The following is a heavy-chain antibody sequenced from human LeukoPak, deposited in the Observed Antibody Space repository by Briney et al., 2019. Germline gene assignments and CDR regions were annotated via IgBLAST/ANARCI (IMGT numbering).Heavy chain of an antibody. D-gene: IGHD3-10*01. J-gene: IGHJ6*02. CDR1: GYTLKTYG. V-gene: IGHV1-18*01. Sequence: GASVKVSCTASGYTLKTYGISWVRQAPGQGLEWMGWISGYNGNTKFAQNFQGRVTMTTDTSTNTAHMELRSLKSDDTAVYYCATGSITMIRGVTYFYYGMDVWGQGTTVTVSS. CDR2: ISGYNGNT. CDR3: ATGSITMIRGVTYFYYGMDV.